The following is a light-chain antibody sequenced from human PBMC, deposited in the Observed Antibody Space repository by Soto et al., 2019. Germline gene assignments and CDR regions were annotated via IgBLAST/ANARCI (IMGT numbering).Light chain of an antibody. V-gene: IGKV3-20*01. CDR2: GAS. J-gene: IGKJ4*01. CDR1: QSVSSSY. Sequence: ATIYCRASQSVSSSYLAWYQQKPGQAHRLLIYGASSRATGIPDRFSGSGSGTAFTLTLRTLEPEESAVQYCEEYGTAALTVRGGNKVDIK. CDR3: EEYGTAALT.